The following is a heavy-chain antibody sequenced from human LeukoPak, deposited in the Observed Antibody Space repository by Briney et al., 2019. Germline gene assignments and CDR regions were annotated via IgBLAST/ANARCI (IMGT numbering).Heavy chain of an antibody. Sequence: SGGSLRLTCAASGLTFSNYNMNWVRQAPGKGLEWVSTITRSNSYIYYADSVRGRFTISRDNAKNSLYLQMSSLRAEDTAVYYCARDDTTMILNLWGRGTLVTVSS. CDR2: ITRSNSYI. V-gene: IGHV3-21*01. J-gene: IGHJ2*01. CDR1: GLTFSNYN. D-gene: IGHD3-22*01. CDR3: ARDDTTMILNL.